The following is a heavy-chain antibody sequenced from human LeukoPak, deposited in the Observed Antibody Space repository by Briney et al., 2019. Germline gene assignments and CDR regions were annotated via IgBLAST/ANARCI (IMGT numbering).Heavy chain of an antibody. J-gene: IGHJ3*02. V-gene: IGHV3-53*05. CDR3: AREAWLPVGHAFDI. D-gene: IGHD3-22*01. CDR1: GFTVSGTY. Sequence: PGGSLRLSCAASGFTVSGTYLHWVRQAPGRGLEGVSFTHNAVSTYYADSVRGRFTISRDNSKNTLYLQMNSLRAEDTAVYYCAREAWLPVGHAFDIWGQGTMVTVSS. CDR2: THNAVST.